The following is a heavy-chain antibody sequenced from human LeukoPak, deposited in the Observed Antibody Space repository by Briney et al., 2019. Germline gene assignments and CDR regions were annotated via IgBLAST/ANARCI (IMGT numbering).Heavy chain of an antibody. Sequence: QPGGSLRLSCAASGFTFSSYAMSWVRQAPGKGLDWVSAISAGGVSTYYADSVKGRFTISRDNFKNTLYLQMNSLRAEDTAVYYCANVRSGWRTFDYWGLGTLVTVSS. CDR1: GFTFSSYA. D-gene: IGHD6-19*01. CDR2: ISAGGVST. J-gene: IGHJ4*02. V-gene: IGHV3-23*01. CDR3: ANVRSGWRTFDY.